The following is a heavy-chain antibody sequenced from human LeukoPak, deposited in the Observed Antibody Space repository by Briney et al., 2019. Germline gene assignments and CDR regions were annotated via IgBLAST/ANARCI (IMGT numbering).Heavy chain of an antibody. D-gene: IGHD3-3*01. CDR3: ARGRFEGDFDY. V-gene: IGHV4-34*01. J-gene: IGHJ4*02. Sequence: SETLSHTCAVYGGSFSGYYWSWIRQPPGKGLEWIGEINHSGSTNYNPSLKSRVTISVDTSKNQFSLKLSSVTAADTAVYYCARGRFEGDFDYWGQGTLVTVSS. CDR2: INHSGST. CDR1: GGSFSGYY.